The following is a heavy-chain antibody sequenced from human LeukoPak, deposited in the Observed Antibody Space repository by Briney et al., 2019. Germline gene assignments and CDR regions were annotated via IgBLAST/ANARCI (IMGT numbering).Heavy chain of an antibody. Sequence: TGGSLRLSCAASGFTFSSYAMHWVRQAPGKGLEWVAVISYDGSNKYYADSVKGRFTISRDNSKNTLYLQMNSLRAEDTAVYYCARDLVGATTGLVYWGQGTLVTVSS. CDR3: ARDLVGATTGLVY. CDR1: GFTFSSYA. J-gene: IGHJ4*02. D-gene: IGHD1-26*01. CDR2: ISYDGSNK. V-gene: IGHV3-30-3*01.